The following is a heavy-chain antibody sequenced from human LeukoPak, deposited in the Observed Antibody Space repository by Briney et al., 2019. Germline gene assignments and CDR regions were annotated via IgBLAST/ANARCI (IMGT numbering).Heavy chain of an antibody. Sequence: GGSLRLPCAASGFTFSSYSMNWVRQAPGKGLEWVASISSSSSYIYYADSVKGRFTISRDNAKNSLYLQMNSLRAEDTAVYYCARVGPYCSGGSCYFDYWGQGTLVTVSS. J-gene: IGHJ4*02. CDR2: ISSSSSYI. CDR3: ARVGPYCSGGSCYFDY. D-gene: IGHD2-15*01. V-gene: IGHV3-21*01. CDR1: GFTFSSYS.